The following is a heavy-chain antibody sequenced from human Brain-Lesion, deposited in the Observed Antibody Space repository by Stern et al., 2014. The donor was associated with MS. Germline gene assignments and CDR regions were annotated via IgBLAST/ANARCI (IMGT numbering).Heavy chain of an antibody. V-gene: IGHV3-49*03. CDR3: TRDRLDYGYSYFDY. CDR2: IRSKVYGGAA. D-gene: IGHD4-17*01. Sequence: EVPLVEPGGGLIEPGRSLRLSCTASGFSFGDYAINWIRQAPGKGLEWVGFIRSKVYGGAAEYAASVKGRFTISRDDSKSIAYLQVNGLKTEDTAVYYCTRDRLDYGYSYFDYWGQGTLVTVSS. CDR1: GFSFGDYA. J-gene: IGHJ4*02.